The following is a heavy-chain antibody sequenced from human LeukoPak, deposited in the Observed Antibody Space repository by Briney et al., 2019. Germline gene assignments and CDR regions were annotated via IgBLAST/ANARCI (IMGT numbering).Heavy chain of an antibody. CDR3: ARVSYCSSTSCQIPRP. J-gene: IGHJ5*02. V-gene: IGHV1-18*01. Sequence: ASVKVSCKASGYTFTSYDISWVRQAPGQGLEWMGWISAYNGNTNYAQKLQGRVTMTTDTSTSTAYMELRSLRSDDTAVYYCARVSYCSSTSCQIPRPWGQGTLVTVSS. CDR1: GYTFTSYD. D-gene: IGHD2-2*01. CDR2: ISAYNGNT.